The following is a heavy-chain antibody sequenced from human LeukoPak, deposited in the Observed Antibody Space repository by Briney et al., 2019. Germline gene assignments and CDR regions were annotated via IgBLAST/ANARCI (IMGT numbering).Heavy chain of an antibody. Sequence: SETLSLTCTVSGGSISSYYWSWIRQPPGKGLEWIGYIFYSGSTNYNPSLKGRVTISVDTSKNQFSLKLSSVTAADTAVYYCARGLAVYAIDEYFQHWGQGTLVTVSS. V-gene: IGHV4-59*12. D-gene: IGHD2-8*01. CDR3: ARGLAVYAIDEYFQH. CDR2: IFYSGST. J-gene: IGHJ1*01. CDR1: GGSISSYY.